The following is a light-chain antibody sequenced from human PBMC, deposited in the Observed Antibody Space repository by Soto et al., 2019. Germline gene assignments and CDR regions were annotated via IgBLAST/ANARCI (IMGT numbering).Light chain of an antibody. CDR3: HQHAYAPLT. CDR1: QSVTNNF. J-gene: IGKJ1*01. Sequence: EIVLRQSPDTLSLTPGERATLSCRASQSVTNNFLSWFQQRRGQAPRLLIYNSFNRATGIPDRFSGSGSGTDFTLTISRLEPEDFAVYYCHQHAYAPLTFGQGTKVEI. CDR2: NSF. V-gene: IGKV3-20*01.